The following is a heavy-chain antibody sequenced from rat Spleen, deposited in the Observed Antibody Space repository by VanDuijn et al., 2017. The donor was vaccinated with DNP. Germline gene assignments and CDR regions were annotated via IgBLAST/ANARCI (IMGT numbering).Heavy chain of an antibody. Sequence: EVKLVESGGGLVQPGRSLKLSCPASGFNLNDYWLGWVRQAPGKGLEWIGEINKDSSTMNYTPSWKYKFTISRDNDQNTLYLQMSKLGSEDTAIYYCARLGWHGWFAYWGQGTLVTVSS. CDR3: ARLGWHGWFAY. V-gene: IGHV4-2*01. CDR2: INKDSSTM. D-gene: IGHD1-11*01. CDR1: GFNLNDYW. J-gene: IGHJ3*01.